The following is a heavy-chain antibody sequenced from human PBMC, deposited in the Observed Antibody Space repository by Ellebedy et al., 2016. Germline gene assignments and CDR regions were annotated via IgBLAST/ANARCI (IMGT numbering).Heavy chain of an antibody. D-gene: IGHD3-22*01. CDR3: ARHGGSFGITMIVVFGLSAFDI. CDR1: GGSISSSSYY. J-gene: IGHJ3*02. CDR2: IYYSGST. V-gene: IGHV4-39*01. Sequence: SETLSLXCTVSGGSISSSSYYWGWIRQPPGKGLEWIGSIYYSGSTYYNPSLKSRVTISVDTSKSQFSLKLSSVTAADTAVYYCARHGGSFGITMIVVFGLSAFDIWGQGTMVTVSS.